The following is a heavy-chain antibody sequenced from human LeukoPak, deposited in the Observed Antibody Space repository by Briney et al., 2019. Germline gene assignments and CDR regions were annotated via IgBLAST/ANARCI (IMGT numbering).Heavy chain of an antibody. CDR3: ARESIPFDY. CDR1: GFTFSSYS. CDR2: ISSSSSTI. V-gene: IGHV3-48*01. D-gene: IGHD2-21*01. Sequence: GRSLRLSCAASGFTFSSYSMNWVRQAPGKGLEWVSYISSSSSTIKYADSVKGRFTISRDNAKNSLYLQMNSLRAEDTAVYYCARESIPFDYWGEGTLVTVSS. J-gene: IGHJ4*02.